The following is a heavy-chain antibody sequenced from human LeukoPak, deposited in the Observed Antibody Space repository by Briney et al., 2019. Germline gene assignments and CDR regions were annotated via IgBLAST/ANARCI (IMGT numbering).Heavy chain of an antibody. J-gene: IGHJ4*02. Sequence: SETLALTCTVSGGSISSSSYYWGWIRQPPGKGLEWIGSIYYSGTTYYNPSLKSRVTISVDTSKNQFSLTLTSLTAADTAVYYCARPKVGATRGFDYWGQGTLVTVSS. CDR3: ARPKVGATRGFDY. CDR1: GGSISSSSYY. V-gene: IGHV4-39*01. CDR2: IYYSGTT. D-gene: IGHD1-26*01.